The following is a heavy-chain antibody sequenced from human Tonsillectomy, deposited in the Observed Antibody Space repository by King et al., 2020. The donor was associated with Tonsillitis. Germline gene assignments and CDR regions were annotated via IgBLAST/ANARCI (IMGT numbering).Heavy chain of an antibody. Sequence: HVQLQQWGAGLLKPSETLSLTCAVYDGSFSGYYWGWIRQPPGKGLEWIGEISHSGSTNYNPSLKNRVTISIDTSKNQFSLKLGSVTAADTAVYYCARGKSDFWTGYPDYFDYWGQGTPVTVSS. D-gene: IGHD3/OR15-3a*01. CDR3: ARGKSDFWTGYPDYFDY. J-gene: IGHJ4*02. CDR2: ISHSGST. V-gene: IGHV4-34*01. CDR1: DGSFSGYY.